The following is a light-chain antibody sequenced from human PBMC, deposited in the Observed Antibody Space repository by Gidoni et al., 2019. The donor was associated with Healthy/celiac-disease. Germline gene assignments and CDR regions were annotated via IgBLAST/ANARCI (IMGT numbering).Light chain of an antibody. CDR1: SSNIGAGYD. CDR2: GNS. CDR3: QSYDSGLSAVV. V-gene: IGLV1-40*01. Sequence: QSVLTQPPSVSGAPGQRVTISCTGSSSNIGAGYDVHWYQQLPGTAPKLLIYGNSNRPSGVPDRFSGSKSGTSASLAITGLQAEDEADYYCQSYDSGLSAVVFGGGTKLT. J-gene: IGLJ2*01.